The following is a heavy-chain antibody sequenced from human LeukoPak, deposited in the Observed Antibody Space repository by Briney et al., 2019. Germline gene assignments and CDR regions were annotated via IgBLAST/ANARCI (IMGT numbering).Heavy chain of an antibody. CDR2: ISSNSSYI. CDR1: GFTFSSYS. Sequence: PGGSLRLSCAASGFTFSSYSMNWVRQAPGKGLEWVSSISSNSSYIYYADSVKGRFTISRDNAKNSLYLQMNSLRAEDTAVYYFVMFGRRHGDIDYWGEATQVTVSS. CDR3: VMFGRRHGDIDY. D-gene: IGHD3-10*02. J-gene: IGHJ4*02. V-gene: IGHV3-21*01.